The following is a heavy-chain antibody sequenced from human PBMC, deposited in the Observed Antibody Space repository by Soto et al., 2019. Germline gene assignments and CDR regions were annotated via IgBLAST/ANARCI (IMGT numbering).Heavy chain of an antibody. D-gene: IGHD1-26*01. CDR1: GYTFTSYY. Sequence: ASVKVSCKASGYTFTSYYMHWVRQAPGQGLEWMGIINPSGGSTSYAQKFQGRVTMTRDTSTSTVYMELSSLRSEDTAVYYCARAWELPTEAAPFVFWGQGTMVTVSS. CDR2: INPSGGST. J-gene: IGHJ3*01. V-gene: IGHV1-46*01. CDR3: ARAWELPTEAAPFVF.